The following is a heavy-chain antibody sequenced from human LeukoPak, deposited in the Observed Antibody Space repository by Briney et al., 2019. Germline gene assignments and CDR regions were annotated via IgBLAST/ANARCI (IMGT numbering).Heavy chain of an antibody. CDR3: ARDPLRRSSSWFGSNWFDP. Sequence: SVKVSCKASGGTFSTYAISWVRQAPGQGLEWMGGIVPIFGTANYAQKFQGRVMISADESTSTAYMELSSLRSEDTAVYYCARDPLRRSSSWFGSNWFDPWGQGTLVTVSS. V-gene: IGHV1-69*13. CDR2: IVPIFGTA. CDR1: GGTFSTYA. J-gene: IGHJ5*02. D-gene: IGHD6-13*01.